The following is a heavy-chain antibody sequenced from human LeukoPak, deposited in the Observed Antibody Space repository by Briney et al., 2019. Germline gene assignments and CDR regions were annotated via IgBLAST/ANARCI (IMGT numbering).Heavy chain of an antibody. Sequence: SETLSLTCTVSGGSISSGDYYWSWIRQPPGKGLEWIGYIYYSGSTYYNPSLKSRVTISVDTSKNQFSLKLSSVTAAYTAVYYCARDGYYYGSGRPFDPWGQGTLVTVSS. CDR3: ARDGYYYGSGRPFDP. CDR2: IYYSGST. D-gene: IGHD3-10*01. V-gene: IGHV4-30-4*01. CDR1: GGSISSGDYY. J-gene: IGHJ5*02.